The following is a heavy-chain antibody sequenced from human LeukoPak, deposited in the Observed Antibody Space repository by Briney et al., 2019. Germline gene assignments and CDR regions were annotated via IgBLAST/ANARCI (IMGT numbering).Heavy chain of an antibody. CDR1: GYSFSSYW. CDR3: ARRTPYSSSFLAFDI. V-gene: IGHV5-51*01. J-gene: IGHJ3*02. D-gene: IGHD6-13*01. Sequence: GESLKISCKGSGYSFSSYWIAWVRQMPGKGLEWMGIIYPGDSDTRYSPSFQGQVTISADKSISTAYLQWSSLKASDTAMYYCARRTPYSSSFLAFDIWGQGTMVTVSS. CDR2: IYPGDSDT.